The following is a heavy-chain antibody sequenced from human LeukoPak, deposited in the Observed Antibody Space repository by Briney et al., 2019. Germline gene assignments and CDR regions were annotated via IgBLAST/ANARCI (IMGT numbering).Heavy chain of an antibody. V-gene: IGHV1-46*01. CDR3: ARDTLERDGYNCYFDY. CDR2: INPSGGST. Sequence: ASGKVSCKASGYTFTSYYMHWVRQAPGQGLEWIGIINPSGGSTSYAQKFQGRVTMTRDTSTSTVYMELSSLRSEDTAVYYCARDTLERDGYNCYFDYWGQGTLVTVSS. CDR1: GYTFTSYY. D-gene: IGHD5-24*01. J-gene: IGHJ4*02.